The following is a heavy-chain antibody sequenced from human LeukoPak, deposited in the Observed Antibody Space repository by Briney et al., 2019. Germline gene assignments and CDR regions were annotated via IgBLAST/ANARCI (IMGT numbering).Heavy chain of an antibody. V-gene: IGHV3-48*02. CDR3: VRDRAGGAFDI. Sequence: PGGSLRLSCAASGLNFNTYDMNWVRQAPGKGLEWLSFIHKTSSPIYYADSVKGRLTISRDNAKNSLYLQLNSLRDEDTAVYYCVRDRAGGAFDIWGQGTMVTVSS. D-gene: IGHD3-16*01. J-gene: IGHJ3*02. CDR2: IHKTSSPI. CDR1: GLNFNTYD.